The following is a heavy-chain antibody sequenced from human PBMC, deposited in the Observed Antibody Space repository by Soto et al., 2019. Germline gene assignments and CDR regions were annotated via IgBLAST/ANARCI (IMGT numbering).Heavy chain of an antibody. Sequence: XSVTGSCEASGYTFTGYYMHWGRQAPGQGLEWMGWINPNSGGTNYAQKFQGRVTMTRDTSISTAYMELSRLRSDDTAVYYCARGDSSGWYEYYYYGMDVWGQGTTVTVSS. D-gene: IGHD6-19*01. V-gene: IGHV1-2*02. CDR1: GYTFTGYY. CDR3: ARGDSSGWYEYYYYGMDV. CDR2: INPNSGGT. J-gene: IGHJ6*02.